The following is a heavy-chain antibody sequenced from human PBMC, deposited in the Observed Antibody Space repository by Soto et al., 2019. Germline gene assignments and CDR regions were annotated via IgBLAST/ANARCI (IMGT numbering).Heavy chain of an antibody. V-gene: IGHV4-59*01. D-gene: IGHD2-2*01. CDR2: IYYSGST. CDR3: ARAGDIVVVPAAVFRGGMDV. Sequence: SETLSLTCTVSGGSISSYYWSWIRQPPGKGLEWIGYIYYSGSTNYNPSLKSRVTISVDTSKNQFSLKLSSVTAADTAVYYCARAGDIVVVPAAVFRGGMDVWGQGTTVTVSS. CDR1: GGSISSYY. J-gene: IGHJ6*02.